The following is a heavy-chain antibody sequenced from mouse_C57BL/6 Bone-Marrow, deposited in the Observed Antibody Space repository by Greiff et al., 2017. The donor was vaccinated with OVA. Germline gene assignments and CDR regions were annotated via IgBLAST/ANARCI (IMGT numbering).Heavy chain of an antibody. D-gene: IGHD2-4*01. CDR2: IDPETGGT. CDR3: TRGHYDYDWFAY. V-gene: IGHV1-15*01. CDR1: GYTFTDYE. J-gene: IGHJ3*01. Sequence: QVQLKESGAELVRPGASVTLSCKASGYTFTDYEMHWVKQTPVHGLEWIGAIDPETGGTAYNQKFKGKAILTADKSSSTAYMELRSLTSEDSAVYYCTRGHYDYDWFAYWGQGTLVTVSA.